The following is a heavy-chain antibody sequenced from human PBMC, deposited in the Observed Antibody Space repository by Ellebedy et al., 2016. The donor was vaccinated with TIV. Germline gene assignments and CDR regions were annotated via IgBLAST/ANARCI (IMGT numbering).Heavy chain of an antibody. Sequence: MPSETLSLTCTVSGGSISSPGFYWNWIRHRPGKGLEWIGYIYHSGSTYYNPSLKSRVYISIDKSQNQFSLKVYSVTAADTAVYYCARDGGGYNPLDYWGQGNMVTVSS. D-gene: IGHD5-24*01. CDR2: IYHSGST. CDR3: ARDGGGYNPLDY. CDR1: GGSISSPGFY. V-gene: IGHV4-31*03. J-gene: IGHJ4*02.